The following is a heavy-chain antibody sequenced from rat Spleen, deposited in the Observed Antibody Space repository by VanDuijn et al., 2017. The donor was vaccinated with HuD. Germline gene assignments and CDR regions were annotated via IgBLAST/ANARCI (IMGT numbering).Heavy chain of an antibody. D-gene: IGHD5-1*01. Sequence: EVHLVESGGGLVQPGGSLKLSCVASGFTFNNYWMTWIRQAPGKGLEWVATITHIGATSYYPDSVKGRFTISRDNAKSTLYLQMDSLRSEDTATYYCARPQLGKISPFDYWGQGVMVTVSS. CDR3: ARPQLGKISPFDY. J-gene: IGHJ2*01. V-gene: IGHV5-31*01. CDR2: ITHIGATS. CDR1: GFTFNNYW.